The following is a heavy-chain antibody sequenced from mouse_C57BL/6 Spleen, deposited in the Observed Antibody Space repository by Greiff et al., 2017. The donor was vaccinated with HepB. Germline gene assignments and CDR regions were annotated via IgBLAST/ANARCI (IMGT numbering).Heavy chain of an antibody. CDR1: GYTFTSYW. V-gene: IGHV1-55*01. CDR2: IYPGSGST. Sequence: QVQLQQPGAELVKPGASVKMSCKASGYTFTSYWITWVKQRPGQGLEWIGDIYPGSGSTNYNEKFKSKATLTVATSSSTAYMQLSSRTSEDSAVDYCARRGGGYWGQGTTLTVSS. J-gene: IGHJ2*01. CDR3: ARRGGGY.